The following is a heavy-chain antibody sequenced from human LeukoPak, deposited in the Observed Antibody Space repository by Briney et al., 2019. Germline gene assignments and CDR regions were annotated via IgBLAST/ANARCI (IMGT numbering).Heavy chain of an antibody. J-gene: IGHJ1*01. D-gene: IGHD4-17*01. V-gene: IGHV1-18*01. CDR3: ARDYYGDYSVQH. CDR1: GYTFTSYG. CDR2: ISAYNGNT. Sequence: ASVKVSCKASGYTFTSYGISWVRQAPGQGLEWMGWISAYNGNTNYAQKLQGRVTMTTDTSTSTAYMELRSPRSDDTAVYYCARDYYGDYSVQHWGQGTLVTVSS.